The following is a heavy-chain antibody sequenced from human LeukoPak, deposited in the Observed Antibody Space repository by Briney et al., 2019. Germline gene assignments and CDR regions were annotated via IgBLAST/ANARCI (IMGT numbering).Heavy chain of an antibody. D-gene: IGHD3-22*01. V-gene: IGHV4-59*01. CDR3: ARLPSGSGYSFDY. CDR1: GGSISSYC. J-gene: IGHJ4*02. CDR2: IYYSGST. Sequence: SETLSLTCTVSGGSISSYCWSWIRQPPGKGLEWIGYIYYSGSTNYNPSLKSRVTISVDTSKNQFSLKLSSVTAADTAVYYCARLPSGSGYSFDYWGQGTLVTVSS.